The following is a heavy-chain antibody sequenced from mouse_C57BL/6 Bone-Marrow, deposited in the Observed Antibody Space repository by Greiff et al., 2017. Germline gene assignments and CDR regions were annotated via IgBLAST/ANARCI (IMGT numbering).Heavy chain of an antibody. V-gene: IGHV1-9*01. CDR1: GYTFTGYW. CDR3: AGGFYYYGSSPGWYFDV. D-gene: IGHD1-1*01. J-gene: IGHJ1*03. CDR2: ILPGSGST. Sequence: VQLQQSGAELMKPGASVKLSCKATGYTFTGYWIAWVKQRPGHGLEWIGEILPGSGSTNYNEKFKGKATFTADTSSNTAYMQLSILTTESSAIYYCAGGFYYYGSSPGWYFDVWGTGTTVTVSS.